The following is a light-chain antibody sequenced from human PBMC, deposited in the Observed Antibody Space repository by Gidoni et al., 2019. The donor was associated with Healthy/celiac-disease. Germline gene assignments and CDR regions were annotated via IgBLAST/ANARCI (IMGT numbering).Light chain of an antibody. J-gene: IGKJ1*01. CDR1: QSISSW. Sequence: DIQMTQSPSTLSASVGDRVTITCRASQSISSWLAWYQQKPGKAPKLLIYDASSLESGGPSKFSGRGSGTEFTLTISSLQPDDFANYYCQQYNSYSPTFGQGTKVEIK. V-gene: IGKV1-5*01. CDR2: DAS. CDR3: QQYNSYSPT.